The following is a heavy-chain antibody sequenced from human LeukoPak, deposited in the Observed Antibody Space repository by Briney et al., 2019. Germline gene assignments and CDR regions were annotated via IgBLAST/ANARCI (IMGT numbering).Heavy chain of an antibody. CDR3: AGRRLVAFDI. CDR2: ISAYNGNT. V-gene: IGHV1-18*04. Sequence: ASVTVSCKASGYTFTSYGISWVRQAPGQGLEWMGWISAYNGNTNYAQKLLGRVTMTTDTSTSTAYMELRSLRSDDTAVYYCAGRRLVAFDIWGQGTMVTVSS. D-gene: IGHD2-8*02. CDR1: GYTFTSYG. J-gene: IGHJ3*02.